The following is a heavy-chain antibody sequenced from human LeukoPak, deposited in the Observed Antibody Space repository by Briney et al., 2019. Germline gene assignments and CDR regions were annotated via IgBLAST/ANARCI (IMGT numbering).Heavy chain of an antibody. D-gene: IGHD5-12*01. CDR2: INNDGSRT. Sequence: GGSLRLSCAASGFTFSSYWMHWVRQAPGKGLVWVSHINNDGSRTTYADSVKGRFTISRDNARNTLYLHMNSLRAEDTAVYYCARGGMKHAFDIWGQGITVTVSS. J-gene: IGHJ3*02. V-gene: IGHV3-74*01. CDR1: GFTFSSYW. CDR3: ARGGMKHAFDI.